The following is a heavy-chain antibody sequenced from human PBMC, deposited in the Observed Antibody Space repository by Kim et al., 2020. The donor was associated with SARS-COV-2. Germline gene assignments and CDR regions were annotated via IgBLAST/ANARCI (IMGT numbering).Heavy chain of an antibody. Sequence: SGTTKYNPSLQSRVTISVDMSKNQFSLKLSSVTAADTAVYYCARGRSIYLWGQGTLVTVSS. J-gene: IGHJ5*02. CDR2: SGTT. CDR3: ARGRSIYL. D-gene: IGHD1-26*01. V-gene: IGHV4-59*09.